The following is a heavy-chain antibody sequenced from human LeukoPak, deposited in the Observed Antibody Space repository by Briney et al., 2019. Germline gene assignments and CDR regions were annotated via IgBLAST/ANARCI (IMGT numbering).Heavy chain of an antibody. J-gene: IGHJ6*02. CDR3: ARDRYYYDSSGYWGREGDYYYYYGMDV. D-gene: IGHD3-22*01. CDR1: GFTFSGYA. V-gene: IGHV3-30-3*01. Sequence: GGSLRLSCAASGFTFSGYAMHWVRQAPGKGLEWVAVISYDGSKKYYADSVKGRFTMFRDNAKNTLYLQMDSLRAEDTAVYYCARDRYYYDSSGYWGREGDYYYYYGMDVWGQGTTVTVSS. CDR2: ISYDGSKK.